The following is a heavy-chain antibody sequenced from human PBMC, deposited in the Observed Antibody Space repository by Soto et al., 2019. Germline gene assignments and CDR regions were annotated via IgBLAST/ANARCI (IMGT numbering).Heavy chain of an antibody. CDR3: VRGPSDHKLRLVEWPYGDY. Sequence: GGSLRLSCVASGFIVSINQMSWVRQAPGKGLEWVSVIYSGHTTYYADSVEGRFTISRDDSKNTLYLQMNSLRVEDTAVYYCVRGPSDHKLRLVEWPYGDYWGQGALVTVSS. CDR1: GFIVSINQ. CDR2: IYSGHTT. J-gene: IGHJ4*02. V-gene: IGHV3-53*01. D-gene: IGHD3-3*01.